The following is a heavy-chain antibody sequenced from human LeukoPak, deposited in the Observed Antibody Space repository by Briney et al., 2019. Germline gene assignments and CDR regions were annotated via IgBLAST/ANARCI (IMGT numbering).Heavy chain of an antibody. CDR2: ISSSGSTI. Sequence: QTGGSLRLSCEVSGFSFGAYEMNWVRQAPGKGLEWVSYISSSGSTIYYADSVKGRFTISRDNAKNSLYLQMNSLRAEDTAVYYCARDSVGAAQDPRGGFDYWGQGTLVTVSS. V-gene: IGHV3-48*03. CDR1: GFSFGAYE. J-gene: IGHJ4*02. CDR3: ARDSVGAAQDPRGGFDY. D-gene: IGHD1-26*01.